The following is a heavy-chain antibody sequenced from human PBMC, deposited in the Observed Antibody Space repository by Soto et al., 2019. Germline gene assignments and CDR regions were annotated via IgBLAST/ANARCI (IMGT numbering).Heavy chain of an antibody. D-gene: IGHD4-17*01. CDR3: ARVIDFGDYEDY. Sequence: QVQLQESGPGLVKPSENLSLTCTVSGVSISSGGYYWSWIRQYPGEGLEWIGAIYYSGTTYPNPSLQSRITMAVETSENQFSLKVTSVTAADTAVYYCARVIDFGDYEDYWGQGTLVTVSS. J-gene: IGHJ4*02. CDR1: GVSISSGGYY. CDR2: IYYSGTT. V-gene: IGHV4-31*03.